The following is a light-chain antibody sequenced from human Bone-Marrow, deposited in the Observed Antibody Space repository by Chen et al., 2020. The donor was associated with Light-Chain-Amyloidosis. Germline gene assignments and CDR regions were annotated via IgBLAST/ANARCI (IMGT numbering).Light chain of an antibody. CDR1: SSDVGGDNH. V-gene: IGLV2-14*01. CDR2: EVT. J-gene: IGLJ1*01. Sequence: QSALTQPASVSGSPGQSITISCTGTSSDVGGDNHVSWYQKHPDKAPKLMIYEVTNRPSWVPDRFSGSKSDNTAALTISGLQTEDEADYFCSSYTITNNIVFGSGTRVTVL. CDR3: SSYTITNNIV.